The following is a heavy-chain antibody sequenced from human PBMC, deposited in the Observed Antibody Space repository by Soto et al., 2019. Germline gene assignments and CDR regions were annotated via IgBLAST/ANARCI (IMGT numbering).Heavy chain of an antibody. V-gene: IGHV4-30-2*01. CDR2: IYRTGNT. CDR3: ARGDYQYSIDY. Sequence: SETLSLTCTVSGDAMTSGGYSWSWIRQPPGKGLEWLGYIYRTGNTHYSPSLKSRVSISQDRSKNQFSLELTSVTAADTAVYYCARGDYQYSIDYWGQGTLVTVSS. J-gene: IGHJ4*02. D-gene: IGHD2-2*01. CDR1: GDAMTSGGYS.